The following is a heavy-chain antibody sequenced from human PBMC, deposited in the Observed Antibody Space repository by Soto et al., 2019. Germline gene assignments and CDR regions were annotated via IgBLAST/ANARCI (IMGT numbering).Heavy chain of an antibody. CDR2: TYYRSKWYN. J-gene: IGHJ6*02. V-gene: IGHV6-1*01. CDR1: GDSVSSNSAA. Sequence: SQTLSLTCAISGDSVSSNSAAWNWIRQSPSRGLEWLGRTYYRSKWYNDYAVSVKSRITINPDTSKNQFSLQLNSVTPEDTAVYYCARDKGYCSGGSCYYYYYYGMDVWGQGTTVTVSS. CDR3: ARDKGYCSGGSCYYYYYYGMDV. D-gene: IGHD2-15*01.